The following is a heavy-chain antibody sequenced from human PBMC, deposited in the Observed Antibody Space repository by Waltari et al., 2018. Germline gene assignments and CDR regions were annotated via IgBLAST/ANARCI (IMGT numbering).Heavy chain of an antibody. CDR2: VYYTGST. V-gene: IGHV4-39*02. Sequence: QLQLQEAGPGLVKPSETLSIICTVSGGSINSSSHYWAWIRQPPGTVLEWIGSVYYTGSTHYKPSLKSRVTISLDMSKNDFSLRLNSATAADTGVYYCARGVGADFDFWGQGTRVTVSS. D-gene: IGHD3-10*01. CDR1: GGSINSSSHY. CDR3: ARGVGADFDF. J-gene: IGHJ4*02.